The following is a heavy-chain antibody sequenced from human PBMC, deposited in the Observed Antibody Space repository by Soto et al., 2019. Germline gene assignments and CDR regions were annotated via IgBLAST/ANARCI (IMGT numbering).Heavy chain of an antibody. Sequence: LKISCKTSGYSFISYWVAWVRQKPGKGLEWMGTFYPGDSTSTCSPSFQGQVTISVDKSISTAYLHLSSLKASDTAMYYCARIIGYCRNNDCSWTFDIWGQGTTVTVSS. V-gene: IGHV5-51*01. CDR2: FYPGDSTS. CDR3: ARIIGYCRNNDCSWTFDI. CDR1: GYSFISYW. J-gene: IGHJ3*02. D-gene: IGHD2-2*03.